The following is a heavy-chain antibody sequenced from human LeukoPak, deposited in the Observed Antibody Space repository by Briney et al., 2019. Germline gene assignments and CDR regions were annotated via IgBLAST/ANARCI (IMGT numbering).Heavy chain of an antibody. CDR3: ARDGYDFWSGYPTTVDF. Sequence: PGGSLRLSCAASGFTFNNYAMNWVRQAPGKGLEWVSYISSSSNTIYYADSVQGRFTISRDNANNSLYLQMNSLRAEDTAVYYCARDGYDFWSGYPTTVDFWGQGTLVTVSS. V-gene: IGHV3-48*01. CDR2: ISSSSNTI. CDR1: GFTFNNYA. D-gene: IGHD3-3*01. J-gene: IGHJ4*02.